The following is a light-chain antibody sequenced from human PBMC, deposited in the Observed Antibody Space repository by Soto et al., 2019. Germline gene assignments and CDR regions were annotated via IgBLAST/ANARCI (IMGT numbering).Light chain of an antibody. J-gene: IGKJ1*01. CDR2: GAS. CDR1: HSVSSN. Sequence: EIVMTQSPATLSVSPGERATLSCRASHSVSSNLAWYQQKPGQAPRLLIYGASTRATGIPARFSGSGSGTEFTLTISSLQSEDVAVYYCQQYNNWPTWTFGQGTKVEIK. CDR3: QQYNNWPTWT. V-gene: IGKV3-15*01.